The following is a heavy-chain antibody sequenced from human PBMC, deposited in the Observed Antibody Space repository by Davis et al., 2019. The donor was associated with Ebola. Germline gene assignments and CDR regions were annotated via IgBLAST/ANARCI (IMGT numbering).Heavy chain of an antibody. D-gene: IGHD5/OR15-5a*01. V-gene: IGHV1-69*13. CDR3: ARNDTVSKWIEP. Sequence: SVKVSCKASGDIFSTYTLNWVRQAPGQGLEWMGGIIPIFGAAYYARAFKGRLTITADRSTNTAYMELNSLTSDDTAMYYCARNDTVSKWIEPWGQGTLVTVSS. CDR2: IIPIFGAA. J-gene: IGHJ5*02. CDR1: GDIFSTYT.